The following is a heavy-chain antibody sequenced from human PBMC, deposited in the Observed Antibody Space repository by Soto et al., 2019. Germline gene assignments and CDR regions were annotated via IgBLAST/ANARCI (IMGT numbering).Heavy chain of an antibody. D-gene: IGHD3-22*01. J-gene: IGHJ5*02. V-gene: IGHV2-5*02. CDR2: IYWDDDK. CDR3: AHLYYYDSSGYYSNWFDP. Sequence: ESGPTLVNPTQTLTLTCTFSGFSLSTSGVGVGWIRQPPGKALEWLALIYWDDDKRYSPSLKSRLTITKDTSKNQVVLTMANMDPVDTATYYCAHLYYYDSSGYYSNWFDPWGQGTLVTVSS. CDR1: GFSLSTSGVG.